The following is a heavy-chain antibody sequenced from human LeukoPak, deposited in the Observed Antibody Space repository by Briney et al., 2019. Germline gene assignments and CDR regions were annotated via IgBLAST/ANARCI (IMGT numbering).Heavy chain of an antibody. Sequence: PGGSLRLSCAASGFTFSNYAMHWVRQAPGKGLEYVATISSNGGSTYYANSVKGRFTISRDNSKNTLYLQMGSLRAEDTAVYHCARDGPGIAVAGHFDYWGQGTLVTVSS. J-gene: IGHJ4*02. CDR3: ARDGPGIAVAGHFDY. D-gene: IGHD6-19*01. CDR2: ISSNGGST. V-gene: IGHV3-64*01. CDR1: GFTFSNYA.